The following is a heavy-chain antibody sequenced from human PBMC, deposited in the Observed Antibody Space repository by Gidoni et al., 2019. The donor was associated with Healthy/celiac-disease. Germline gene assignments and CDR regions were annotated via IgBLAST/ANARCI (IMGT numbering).Heavy chain of an antibody. J-gene: IGHJ5*02. D-gene: IGHD1-26*01. CDR3: ARDWGTSGSYYP. Sequence: EVQLVESGGGLVQPGGSLRLSCAASGFTFSSYEMNWVRQAPGKGLEWVSYISSSGSTRYYADSVKGRFTISRDNAKNSLYLQMNSLRAEDTAVYYCARDWGTSGSYYPWGQGTLVTVSS. V-gene: IGHV3-48*03. CDR1: GFTFSSYE. CDR2: ISSSGSTR.